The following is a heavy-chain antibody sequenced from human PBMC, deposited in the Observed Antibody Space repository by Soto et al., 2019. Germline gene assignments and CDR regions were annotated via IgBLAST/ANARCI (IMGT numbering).Heavy chain of an antibody. CDR3: AGEGALATFGVV. CDR2: VYYGGST. V-gene: IGHV4-59*01. D-gene: IGHD3-3*01. Sequence: PSETLSLTCTVSGDSIRSYYWTWIRQPPGRGLEWIGHVYYGGSTNYNPSLQSRVTISLDTSKNQFSLRLTSVTAADAAVYYCAGEGALATFGVVWGQGTRVT. CDR1: GDSIRSYY. J-gene: IGHJ4*02.